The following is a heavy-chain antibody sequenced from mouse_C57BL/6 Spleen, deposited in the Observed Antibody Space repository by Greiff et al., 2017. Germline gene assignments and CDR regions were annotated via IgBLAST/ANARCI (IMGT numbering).Heavy chain of an antibody. CDR1: GYTFTDYE. CDR3: TRGGGTYYGSSPGAMDY. D-gene: IGHD1-1*01. Sequence: QVQLQQSGAELVRPGASVTLSCKASGYTFTDYEMHWVKQTPVHGLEWIGAIDPETGGTASNQKFKGKAILAAAKSSSTAYMELRSLTSEDSAVYYCTRGGGTYYGSSPGAMDYWGQGTSVTVSS. V-gene: IGHV1-15*01. J-gene: IGHJ4*01. CDR2: IDPETGGT.